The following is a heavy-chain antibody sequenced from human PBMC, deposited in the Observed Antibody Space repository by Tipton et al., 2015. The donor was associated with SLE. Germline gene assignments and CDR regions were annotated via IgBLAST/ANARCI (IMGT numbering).Heavy chain of an antibody. Sequence: TLSLTCTVSGGSIGSYYWSWMRQAPGKGLEWIGYIFYGGTANYNPSLKSRVTISVDKSKNQFSLKLTSVTAADTAVYYCARGMLTWRGAIIGVDVWGQGTSVNVSS. J-gene: IGHJ6*02. CDR3: ARGMLTWRGAIIGVDV. CDR1: GGSIGSYY. V-gene: IGHV4-59*08. CDR2: IFYGGTA. D-gene: IGHD2-8*01.